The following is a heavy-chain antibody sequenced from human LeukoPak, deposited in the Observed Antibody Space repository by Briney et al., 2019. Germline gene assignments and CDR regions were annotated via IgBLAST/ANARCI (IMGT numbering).Heavy chain of an antibody. Sequence: PGGSLRLSCATSGFTFSSYWMHWVRHAPGKGLVWVSRINSDGSSTSYADSVKGRFTISRDNAKNTLYLQMNSLRAEDTAVYYCARALSSGWYKKKYNWFDPWGQGTLVTVSS. CDR1: GFTFSSYW. J-gene: IGHJ5*02. V-gene: IGHV3-74*01. D-gene: IGHD6-19*01. CDR3: ARALSSGWYKKKYNWFDP. CDR2: INSDGSST.